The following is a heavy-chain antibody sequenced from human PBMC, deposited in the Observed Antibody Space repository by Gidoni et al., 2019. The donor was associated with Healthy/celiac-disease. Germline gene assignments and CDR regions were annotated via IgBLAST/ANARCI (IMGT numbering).Heavy chain of an antibody. CDR1: GFTFNSYS. V-gene: IGHV3-48*01. J-gene: IGHJ4*02. CDR2: ISSSSSTI. Sequence: EVQLVESGGGLVQPGWSLRLSCAASGFTFNSYSMNWVRQAPGKGLEWVSYISSSSSTIYYADSVKGRFTISRDNAKNSLYLQMNSLRAEDTAVYYCARIERTTTFDYWGQGTLVTVSS. CDR3: ARIERTTTFDY. D-gene: IGHD1-26*01.